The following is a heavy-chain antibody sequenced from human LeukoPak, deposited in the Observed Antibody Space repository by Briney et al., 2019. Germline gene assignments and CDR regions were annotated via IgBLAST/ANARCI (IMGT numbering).Heavy chain of an antibody. CDR2: IRSKTDGGTT. CDR1: GFTFRDAW. CDR3: AKRSGYSSGWGDYYFDY. D-gene: IGHD6-19*01. Sequence: PGGSLRLSCAASGFTFRDAWMTWVRQAPGKGLEWVGRIRSKTDGGTTDYAVSVQGRFTISRDDSKNTLYLQMNSLRAEDTAVYYCAKRSGYSSGWGDYYFDYWGQGTLVTVSS. J-gene: IGHJ4*02. V-gene: IGHV3-15*01.